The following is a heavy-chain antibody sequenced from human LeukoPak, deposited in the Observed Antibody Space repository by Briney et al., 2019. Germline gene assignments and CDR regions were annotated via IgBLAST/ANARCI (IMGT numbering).Heavy chain of an antibody. CDR3: ARAPSEIGGYYPEYFRH. CDR2: IKSDGST. D-gene: IGHD3-22*01. CDR1: GFTFSTYW. V-gene: IGHV3-74*01. Sequence: GGSLRLSCAASGFTFSTYWMHWVRQAPGKGLVWVSRIKSDGSTNYADSVKGRFTISRDNANNTLPLQMNSLRPEDTGVYYCARAPSEIGGYYPEYFRHWGQGTLVTVSS. J-gene: IGHJ1*01.